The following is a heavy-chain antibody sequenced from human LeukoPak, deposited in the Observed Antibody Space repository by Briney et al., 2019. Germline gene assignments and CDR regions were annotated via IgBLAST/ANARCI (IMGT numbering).Heavy chain of an antibody. CDR3: ASRSHHTQYQLLGAGYAFDI. D-gene: IGHD2-2*01. CDR1: RFTFSNYW. CDR2: IKSDGSGK. J-gene: IGHJ3*02. Sequence: PGGSLRLSCAASRFTFSNYWMSWVRQAPGKGLEWVASIKSDGSGKFYVDSVKGRFTISRDNARNSLYLQMNRLRAEDTAVYYCASRSHHTQYQLLGAGYAFDIWGQGTMVTASS. V-gene: IGHV3-7*01.